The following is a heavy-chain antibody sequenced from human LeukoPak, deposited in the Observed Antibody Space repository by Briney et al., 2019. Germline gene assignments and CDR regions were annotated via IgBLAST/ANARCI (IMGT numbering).Heavy chain of an antibody. V-gene: IGHV4-39*01. D-gene: IGHD5-24*01. CDR1: GGSISSSRYY. Sequence: SETLSLTCTVSGGSISSSRYYWGWIRQLPGKGLEWIGSMYYSGSTYYNPSLKSRVTISVDTSKNQFSLKLSSVTAADTAVYYCASLRDGYNSDHWGQGTLVTVSS. CDR3: ASLRDGYNSDH. J-gene: IGHJ4*02. CDR2: MYYSGST.